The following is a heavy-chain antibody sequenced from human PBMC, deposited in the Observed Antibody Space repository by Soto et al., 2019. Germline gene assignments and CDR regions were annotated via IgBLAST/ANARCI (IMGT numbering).Heavy chain of an antibody. CDR1: GFTFSGSV. V-gene: IGHV3-73*01. D-gene: IGHD6-6*01. Sequence: EVQLVESGGGLVHLGGSLKLSCAVSGFTFSGSVMHWVRQAPGKGLEWLGRIRSRDSDYATSYAESVKGRVTISRDDSKNTAYLQVTSLKIEDTALYYCTTYGNSSKGFDYWGQGTLVTVSS. CDR3: TTYGNSSKGFDY. J-gene: IGHJ4*02. CDR2: IRSRDSDYAT.